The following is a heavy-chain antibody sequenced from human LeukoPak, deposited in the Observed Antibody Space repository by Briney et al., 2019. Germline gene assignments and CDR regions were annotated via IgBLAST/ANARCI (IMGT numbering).Heavy chain of an antibody. CDR2: ISGSGGST. CDR1: EFTVSSNY. V-gene: IGHV3-23*01. CDR3: AKPAISSSGWYYDY. J-gene: IGHJ4*02. D-gene: IGHD6-19*01. Sequence: GGSLRLSCAVSEFTVSSNYMSWVRQAPGKGLEWVSAISGSGGSTYYADSVKGRFTISRDNSKNTLYLQMNSLRAEDTAVYYCAKPAISSSGWYYDYWGQGTLVTVSS.